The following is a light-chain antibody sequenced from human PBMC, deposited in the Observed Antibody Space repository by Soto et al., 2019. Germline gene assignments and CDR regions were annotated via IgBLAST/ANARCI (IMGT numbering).Light chain of an antibody. Sequence: AIRMTQSPSSFSASTGDRVTITCRASQGISSYLAWYQQKPGKAPKLLIYAASTLQSGVPSRFSGSGSVTXXXXXXXXXXXXXXXTXXXXXYYSYPPAFGGGTKVEIK. J-gene: IGKJ4*01. V-gene: IGKV1-8*01. CDR3: XXYYSYPPA. CDR1: QGISSY. CDR2: AAS.